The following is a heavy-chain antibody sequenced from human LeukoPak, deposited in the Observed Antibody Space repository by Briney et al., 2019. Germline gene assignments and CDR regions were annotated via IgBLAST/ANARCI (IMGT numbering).Heavy chain of an antibody. V-gene: IGHV1-2*02. J-gene: IGHJ4*02. D-gene: IGHD1-14*01. CDR1: GYSFTGYY. CDR2: INPNSGGT. CDR3: ARGEDLYKTPTLPPHY. Sequence: ASVKVSCKTSGYSFTGYYMHWVRQAPGQGLEWMGWINPNSGGTDYAQKFQGRVTMTRDTSISTVYMELSRLRSDDTAVYYCARGEDLYKTPTLPPHYWGQGILVTVSS.